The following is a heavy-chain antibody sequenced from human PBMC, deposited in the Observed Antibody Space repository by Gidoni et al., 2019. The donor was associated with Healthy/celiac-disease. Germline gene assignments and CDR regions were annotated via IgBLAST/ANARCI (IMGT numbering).Heavy chain of an antibody. V-gene: IGHV4-59*01. Sequence: QVQLQESGLGLLKPSETLSLTCTVSGASISCYYWSWIRQPPGKGLEWIGYIYYSGSTNYNPSLKSRVTISVDTSKNQFSLKLSSVTAADTAVYYCASANYTPLYYYYGMDVWGQGTTVTVSS. CDR3: ASANYTPLYYYYGMDV. J-gene: IGHJ6*02. CDR2: IYYSGST. CDR1: GASISCYY. D-gene: IGHD1-7*01.